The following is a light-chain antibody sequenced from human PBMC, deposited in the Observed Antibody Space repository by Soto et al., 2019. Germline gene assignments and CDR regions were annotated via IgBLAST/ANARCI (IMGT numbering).Light chain of an antibody. CDR3: HQYGTSPWT. J-gene: IGKJ1*01. V-gene: IGKV3-20*01. CDR2: GAS. Sequence: EDVLTQSPGTLSLSPGERATLSCRASETVTSDYLAWYQQKPGQAPRLLFYGASRRAAGIPDRFSGSGSGTDLTLIISRLEPEDFVVYYCHQYGTSPWTFGQGTKVEIK. CDR1: ETVTSDY.